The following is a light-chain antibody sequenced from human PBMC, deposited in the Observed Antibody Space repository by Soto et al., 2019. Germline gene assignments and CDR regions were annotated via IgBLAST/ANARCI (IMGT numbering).Light chain of an antibody. CDR2: DVT. Sequence: QSALTQPASVSGSPRQAITISSTGTSSDIGAYNFVSWYQHHPGNPPKLLIYDVTNRPAGVSNRFSASKSGNTASLTISGLQTEDEAEYYCRLHSSSRSLVVGTRSKVTVL. V-gene: IGLV2-14*03. CDR3: RLHSSSRSLV. CDR1: SSDIGAYNF. J-gene: IGLJ1*01.